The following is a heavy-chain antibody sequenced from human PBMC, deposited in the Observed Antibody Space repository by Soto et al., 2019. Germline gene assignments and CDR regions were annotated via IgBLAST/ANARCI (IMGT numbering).Heavy chain of an antibody. J-gene: IGHJ3*02. CDR1: GYTFASYG. D-gene: IGHD4-17*01. CDR2: ISAYNGNT. V-gene: IGHV1-18*04. Sequence: ASVKVSCKASGYTFASYGISWVRQAPGQGLEWMGWISAYNGNTNYAQKLQGRVTMTTDTSTSTAYMELRSLRSDDTAVYYCARGQNGDYNDAFDIWGQGTMVTVSS. CDR3: ARGQNGDYNDAFDI.